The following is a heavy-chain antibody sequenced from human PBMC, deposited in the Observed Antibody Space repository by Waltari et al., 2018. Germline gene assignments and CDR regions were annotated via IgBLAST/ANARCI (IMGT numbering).Heavy chain of an antibody. V-gene: IGHV3-21*02. J-gene: IGHJ4*02. CDR1: GFSFSIYP. CDR3: ASLASI. Sequence: EVQLVESGGGLVKPGGSLRLSWAGSGFSFSIYPMSWVRRAPGKGLEWVAFISVNSEYIFYADSVRGRFTISRDNAKNSLYLQMNSLTAEDTAVYYCASLASIWGQGTLVTVSS. D-gene: IGHD3-3*02. CDR2: ISVNSEYI.